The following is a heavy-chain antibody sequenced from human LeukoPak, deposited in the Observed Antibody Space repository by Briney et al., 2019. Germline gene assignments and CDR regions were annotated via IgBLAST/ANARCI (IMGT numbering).Heavy chain of an antibody. CDR1: GFTFSSNW. CDR3: ARPHLGYSFED. CDR2: IKQDESEK. Sequence: TGGSLRLSCAASGFTFSSNWMSWVRQAPGKGREWVANIKQDESEKYYVDSVKGRFIVSRDNAKNSLYLQMNSLRAEDTAVYYCARPHLGYSFEDWGQGTLVTVSS. D-gene: IGHD5-18*01. V-gene: IGHV3-7*01. J-gene: IGHJ4*02.